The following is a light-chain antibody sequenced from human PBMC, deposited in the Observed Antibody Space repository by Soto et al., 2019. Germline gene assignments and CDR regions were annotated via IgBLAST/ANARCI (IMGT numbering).Light chain of an antibody. Sequence: DIPMAPSPSSLSASVGDRVTIPCRASQTINTYLNWYQQKPGKAPKLLIHAASSLQSGVPSRFSGSGSGTDFTLTISSLQPEDFATYYCQQGYRTPLTFGPGTKVDIK. J-gene: IGKJ3*01. CDR2: AAS. V-gene: IGKV1-39*01. CDR3: QQGYRTPLT. CDR1: QTINTY.